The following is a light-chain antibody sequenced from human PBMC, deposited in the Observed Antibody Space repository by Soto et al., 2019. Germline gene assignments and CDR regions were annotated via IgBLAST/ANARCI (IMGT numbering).Light chain of an antibody. CDR3: RQYYSTPHT. V-gene: IGKV4-1*01. CDR1: QSVLYSSNNKNY. J-gene: IGKJ2*01. Sequence: DIVMTQSPDSLAVSLGARATINCKSSQSVLYSSNNKNYLAWYQQKPGQPPKLLIYWASTRESGVPDRFSGSGSGTDFTLTVSSLQAEDVAVYYCRQYYSTPHTFGQGTKLEIK. CDR2: WAS.